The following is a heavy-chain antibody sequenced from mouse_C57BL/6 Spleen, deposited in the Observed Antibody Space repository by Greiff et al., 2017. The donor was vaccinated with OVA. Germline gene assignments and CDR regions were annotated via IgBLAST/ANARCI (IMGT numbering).Heavy chain of an antibody. CDR3: ARGEYYGNGAWFAY. J-gene: IGHJ3*01. CDR1: GYTFPSYW. CDR2: IYPGSGGT. Sequence: QVQLQQPGAELVKPGASVKMSCKASGYTFPSYWITWVKPRPGQGLEWIGDIYPGSGGTQYHEKFKSKATLTVDKSSSTAYMQLSSLTSEDSAVVYSARGEYYGNGAWFAYWGQGTLVTVSA. D-gene: IGHD2-1*01. V-gene: IGHV1-55*01.